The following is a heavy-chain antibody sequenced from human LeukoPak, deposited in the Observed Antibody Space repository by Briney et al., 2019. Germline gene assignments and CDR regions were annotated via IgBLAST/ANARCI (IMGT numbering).Heavy chain of an antibody. CDR1: GGSISSSNW. D-gene: IGHD3-10*01. Sequence: SETLSLTCAVSGGSISSSNWWSWVRQPPGKGLEWIGEIYHSGSTNYNPSLKSRVTISVDKSKNQFSLKLSSVTAADTAVYYCARAPGYYYGSRTYYFDYWGQGTLVTVSS. V-gene: IGHV4-4*02. J-gene: IGHJ4*02. CDR2: IYHSGST. CDR3: ARAPGYYYGSRTYYFDY.